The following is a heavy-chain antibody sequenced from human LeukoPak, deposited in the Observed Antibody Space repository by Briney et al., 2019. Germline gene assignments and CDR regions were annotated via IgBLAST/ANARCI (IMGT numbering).Heavy chain of an antibody. Sequence: GGSLRLSCAASGFTFSSYWMSWVRQAPGKGLEWVANIKQDGSEKYYVDSVKGRFTISRDNAKNSLYLQMNSPRAEDTAVYYCARDEDSDSSGYSRGNWFDPWGQGTLVTVSS. CDR1: GFTFSSYW. CDR2: IKQDGSEK. CDR3: ARDEDSDSSGYSRGNWFDP. D-gene: IGHD3-22*01. V-gene: IGHV3-7*01. J-gene: IGHJ5*02.